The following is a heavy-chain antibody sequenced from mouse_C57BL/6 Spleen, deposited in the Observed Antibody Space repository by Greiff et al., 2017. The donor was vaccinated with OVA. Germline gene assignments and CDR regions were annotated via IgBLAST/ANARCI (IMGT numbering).Heavy chain of an antibody. D-gene: IGHD4-1*01. CDR3: ARLTGTRYFDY. CDR1: GFTFTDYY. V-gene: IGHV7-3*01. CDR2: IRNKANGYTS. J-gene: IGHJ2*01. Sequence: EVMLVESGGGLVQPGGSLSLSCAASGFTFTDYYMSWVRQPPGKALEWLGFIRNKANGYTSDYSAYVKGRFTISRDNSQSILYLQMNALRAEDSATYYCARLTGTRYFDYWGQGTTLTVSS.